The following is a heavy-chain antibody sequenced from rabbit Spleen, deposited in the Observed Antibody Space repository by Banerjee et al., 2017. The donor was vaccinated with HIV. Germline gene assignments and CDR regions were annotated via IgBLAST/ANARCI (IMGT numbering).Heavy chain of an antibody. J-gene: IGHJ4*01. D-gene: IGHD1-1*01. Sequence: QLKESGGGQVQPGGSLKLFCKVSGFTLNNYWMTWVRQAPGKGLEWIGYIDPVFGSTYYASWVNGRFTISSHNAQNIVDLQLNSLTAADTATYLCVRGASGSGYYSLWGPGTLVTVS. CDR2: IDPVFGST. CDR1: GFTLNNYW. CDR3: VRGASGSGYYSL. V-gene: IGHV1S7*01.